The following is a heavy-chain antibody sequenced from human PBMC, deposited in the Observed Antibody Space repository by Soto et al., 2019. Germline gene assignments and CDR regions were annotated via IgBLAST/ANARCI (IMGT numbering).Heavy chain of an antibody. CDR1: GFSLSTSGVG. J-gene: IGHJ5*02. V-gene: IGHV2-5*01. Sequence: SGPTLVNPTHTLTLTCTFSGFSLSTSGVGVGWIRQPPGKALEWLALIYWNDDKRYSPSLKSRLTITKDTSKNQVVLTMTNMDDVETATYYCAHRDGSGRYYLHRWFDPWGQGTLVTVSS. CDR3: AHRDGSGRYYLHRWFDP. D-gene: IGHD3-10*01. CDR2: IYWNDDK.